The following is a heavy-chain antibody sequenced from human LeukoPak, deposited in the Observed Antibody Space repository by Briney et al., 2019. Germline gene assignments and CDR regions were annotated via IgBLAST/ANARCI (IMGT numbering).Heavy chain of an antibody. CDR3: AKATGYLL. Sequence: QAGGSLRLSCAAAGFTFSSYAMSWVRQAPGRGLGWVSTISNSDYSTYYADSVKGRFTISRANSENTLYLQMNNLRAEDTAVYYCAKATGYLLWGQGTLVTVSS. J-gene: IGHJ4*02. V-gene: IGHV3-23*01. CDR1: GFTFSSYA. D-gene: IGHD1-14*01. CDR2: ISNSDYST.